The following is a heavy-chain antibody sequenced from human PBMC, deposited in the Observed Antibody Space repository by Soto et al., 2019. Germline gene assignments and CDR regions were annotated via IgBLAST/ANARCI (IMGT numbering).Heavy chain of an antibody. J-gene: IGHJ5*02. V-gene: IGHV1-2*02. D-gene: IGHD6-13*01. CDR1: GYTFTGYY. CDR3: ARLSIAAAGTFDWFDP. Sequence: ASVKVSFKASGYTFTGYYMHWVRQAPGQGLEWMGWINPNSGGTNYAQKFQGRVTMTRDTSISTAYMELSRLRSDDTAVYYCARLSIAAAGTFDWFDPWGQGTLVTVSS. CDR2: INPNSGGT.